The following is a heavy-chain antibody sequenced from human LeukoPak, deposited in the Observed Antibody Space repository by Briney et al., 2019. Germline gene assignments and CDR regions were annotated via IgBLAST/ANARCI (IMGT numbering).Heavy chain of an antibody. V-gene: IGHV3-64*01. D-gene: IGHD6-19*01. Sequence: GGSLRLSCAASGFTFSSYAMHWVRQAPGKGLEYVSAISSNGGSTYYANSVKGRFTISRDNSKNTLYLQMNSLRAEDTAVYYCAKEFLPPWYIIAVAGGDDYWGQGTLVTVSS. J-gene: IGHJ4*02. CDR2: ISSNGGST. CDR3: AKEFLPPWYIIAVAGGDDY. CDR1: GFTFSSYA.